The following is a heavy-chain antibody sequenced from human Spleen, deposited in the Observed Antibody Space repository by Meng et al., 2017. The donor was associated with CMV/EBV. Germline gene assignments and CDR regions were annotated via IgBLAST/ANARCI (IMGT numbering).Heavy chain of an antibody. V-gene: IGHV3-9*01. D-gene: IGHD2-2*01. Sequence: SLKISCAASGFTFSDYSMNWVRQAPGKGLEWVSGISWNSGSIGYADSVKGRFTISRDNAKNSLYLQMDSLRAEDTALYYCAKDRPRYCSSTSCPLSAFDIWGQGTMVTVSS. CDR2: ISWNSGSI. CDR1: GFTFSDYS. J-gene: IGHJ3*02. CDR3: AKDRPRYCSSTSCPLSAFDI.